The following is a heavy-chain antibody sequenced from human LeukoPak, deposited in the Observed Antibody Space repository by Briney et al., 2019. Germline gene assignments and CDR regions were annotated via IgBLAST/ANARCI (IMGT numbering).Heavy chain of an antibody. CDR2: IYPGDSDT. CDR3: ARRNSGYSQDY. D-gene: IGHD5-12*01. J-gene: IGHJ4*01. V-gene: IGHV5-51*01. CDR1: GYSFNVYW. Sequence: GESLKISCKGSGYSFNVYWIGWARQMPGKGLEWMGIIYPGDSDTRYSPSFQGQVTISADKSISTAYLQWNSLKASDTAVYYCARRNSGYSQDYWGQEPWSPSPQ.